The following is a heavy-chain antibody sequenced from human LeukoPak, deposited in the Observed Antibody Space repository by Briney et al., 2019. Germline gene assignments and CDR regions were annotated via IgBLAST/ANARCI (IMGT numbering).Heavy chain of an antibody. CDR1: GYHFTSYW. CDR2: IYPGDSDI. V-gene: IGHV5-51*01. J-gene: IGHJ6*02. Sequence: GESLKISCNGSGYHFTSYWIAWVRQMPEKGLEWMGSIYPGDSDIRYSPSFRGQVTISADKSISTAYLQWSSLKASDTAMYYCARQSSAYYYGMDVWGQGTTVTVSS. D-gene: IGHD6-25*01. CDR3: ARQSSAYYYGMDV.